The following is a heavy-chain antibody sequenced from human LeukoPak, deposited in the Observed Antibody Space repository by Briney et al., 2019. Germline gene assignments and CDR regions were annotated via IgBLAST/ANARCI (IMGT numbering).Heavy chain of an antibody. CDR2: IYYSGST. Sequence: SETLSLTCTVSGGSISSYYWSWIRQPPGKGLEWIGYIYYSGSTNYNPSLKSRVTISVDTSKNQFSLELSSVTAADTAVYYCARGPKWLRNAFDIWGQGTMVTVSS. D-gene: IGHD5-12*01. J-gene: IGHJ3*02. CDR1: GGSISSYY. CDR3: ARGPKWLRNAFDI. V-gene: IGHV4-59*01.